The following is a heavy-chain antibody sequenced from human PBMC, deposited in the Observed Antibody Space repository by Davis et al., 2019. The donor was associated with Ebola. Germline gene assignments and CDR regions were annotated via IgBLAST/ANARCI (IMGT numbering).Heavy chain of an antibody. Sequence: MPSETLSLTCTFSGCSISSYYFSWIRQPPGKGLEWIGYIYYSGSTNYNPSLKSRVTISVDTSKNQFSLKLSSVTAADTAVYYCARGGWGAGGYWGQGTLVTVSS. D-gene: IGHD1-26*01. J-gene: IGHJ4*02. CDR2: IYYSGST. CDR3: ARGGWGAGGY. V-gene: IGHV4-59*01. CDR1: GCSISSYY.